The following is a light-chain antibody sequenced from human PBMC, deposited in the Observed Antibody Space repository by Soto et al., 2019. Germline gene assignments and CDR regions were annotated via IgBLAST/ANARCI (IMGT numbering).Light chain of an antibody. CDR1: SSNIGAGYD. CDR2: DNT. V-gene: IGLV1-40*01. CDR3: QSYDRSLSGSRV. J-gene: IGLJ1*01. Sequence: QSALTQPPSVSGAPGQRGTITCTGSSSNIGAGYDVHWYQQLPGTAPKLLIYDNTNRPSGVPDRFSGSKSGTSASLAITGLQAEDEADYYCQSYDRSLSGSRVFGTGTKVTVL.